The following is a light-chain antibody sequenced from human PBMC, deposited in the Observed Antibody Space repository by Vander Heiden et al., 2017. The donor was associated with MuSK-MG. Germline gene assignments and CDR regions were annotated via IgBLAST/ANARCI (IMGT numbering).Light chain of an antibody. V-gene: IGKV1-39*01. CDR1: QSISSY. CDR3: QQSDSTPLT. CDR2: AAS. J-gene: IGKJ4*01. Sequence: DTQFTQSPSSLSASVGDRVTITCRASQSISSYLNWYQQKPGKAPKLLIYAASSLQSGVPSRFSGSGSGTDFTLTISSLQPEDFATYYCQQSDSTPLTFGRGTKVEIK.